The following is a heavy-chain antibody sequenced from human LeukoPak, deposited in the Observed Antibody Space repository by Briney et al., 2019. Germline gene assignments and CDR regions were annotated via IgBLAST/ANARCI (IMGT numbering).Heavy chain of an antibody. Sequence: SGGSLRLSCAASGFTVSSNYMSWVRQAPGKGLEWVSVIYSGGSTYYADSVKGRFTISRDNSKNTLYLQMNSLRAEDTAVYYCARIFLWSSLCFDYWGQGTLVTVSS. CDR1: GFTVSSNY. CDR3: ARIFLWSSLCFDY. V-gene: IGHV3-53*01. CDR2: IYSGGST. D-gene: IGHD3-10*01. J-gene: IGHJ4*02.